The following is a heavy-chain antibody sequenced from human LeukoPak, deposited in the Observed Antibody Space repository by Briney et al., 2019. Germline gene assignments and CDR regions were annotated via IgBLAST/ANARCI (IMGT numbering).Heavy chain of an antibody. Sequence: GESLKISCKGSGYSFTNYWIAWVRQMPGKVLEWMGIIYPGDSDTRFSPSFQGPVTMSADKSISTAFLQWSFLKASDTAMYYCARGYCTSNSCSNFDYWGQGTLVTVSS. J-gene: IGHJ4*02. CDR2: IYPGDSDT. V-gene: IGHV5-51*01. CDR3: ARGYCTSNSCSNFDY. D-gene: IGHD2-2*01. CDR1: GYSFTNYW.